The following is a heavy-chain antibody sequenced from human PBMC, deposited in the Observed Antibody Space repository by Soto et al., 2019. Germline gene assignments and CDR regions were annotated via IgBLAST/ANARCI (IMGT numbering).Heavy chain of an antibody. CDR1: GYTFSDLY. V-gene: IGHV3-11*06. J-gene: IGHJ6*02. CDR2: ISGSGVST. Sequence: QVHLVESGGGLVRPGGSLRLSCALSGYTFSDLYMSWIRKAPGKGLEWISYISGSGVSTNYADSVRGRFTVSRDNANNTPDLQMNNLRAEDTAVYYCTTPFVEPNAFFYYGMDVWGQGTTVTVSS. D-gene: IGHD2-15*01. CDR3: TTPFVEPNAFFYYGMDV.